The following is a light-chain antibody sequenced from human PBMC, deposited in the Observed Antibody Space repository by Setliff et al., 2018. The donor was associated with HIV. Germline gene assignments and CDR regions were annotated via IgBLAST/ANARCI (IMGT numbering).Light chain of an antibody. Sequence: QSALTQPRSVSGSPGQSVTISCTGTTSDVGSYNYVSWYQQHPGKAPKIMIYHVTKRPSGVPDRFSGSKSGNTASLTISGLQAEDEADYCCGSYAGSYTFPYVFGTGTKVTVL. V-gene: IGLV2-11*01. CDR2: HVT. J-gene: IGLJ1*01. CDR3: GSYAGSYTFPYV. CDR1: TSDVGSYNY.